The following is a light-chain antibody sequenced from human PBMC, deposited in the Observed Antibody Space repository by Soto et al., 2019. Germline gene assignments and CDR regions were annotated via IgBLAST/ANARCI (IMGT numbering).Light chain of an antibody. CDR2: GAS. CDR1: QSVSNNY. J-gene: IGKJ1*01. CDR3: QQYGSSGT. Sequence: ETVFPQPTGTLSLTHRQRAPLSCRASQSVSNNYLAWYQQKPGQAPRLLIYGASNRATGIPDRFSGSGSGTDFTLTISRLEPEDFAVYYCQQYGSSGTFGQGTKVDIK. V-gene: IGKV3-20*01.